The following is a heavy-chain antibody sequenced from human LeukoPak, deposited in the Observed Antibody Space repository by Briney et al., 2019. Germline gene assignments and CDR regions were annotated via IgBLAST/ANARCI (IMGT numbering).Heavy chain of an antibody. CDR3: ARLYYDFWSGHRYYFDY. CDR1: GGTFSSYA. Sequence: ASVKVSCKASGGTFSSYAISWVRQAPGQGLEWMGGIIPIFGTANYAQKFQGRVTITADESTSTAYMELSSLRSEDTAVYYCARLYYDFWSGHRYYFDYWGQGTLVTVSS. J-gene: IGHJ4*02. CDR2: IIPIFGTA. V-gene: IGHV1-69*13. D-gene: IGHD3-3*01.